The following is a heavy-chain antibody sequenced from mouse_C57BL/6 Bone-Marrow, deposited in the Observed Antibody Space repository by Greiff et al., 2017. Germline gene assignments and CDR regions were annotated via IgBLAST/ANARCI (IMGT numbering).Heavy chain of an antibody. Sequence: DVQLQESEGGLVQPGSSMKLSCTASGFTFSDYYMAWVRQVPEKGLEWVANINYDGSSTYYLDSLKSRFIISRDNAKNILYLQMSSLKSEDTATYYCARDLLWNYFDYWGQGTTLTVSS. J-gene: IGHJ2*01. D-gene: IGHD2-1*01. CDR2: INYDGSST. CDR1: GFTFSDYY. V-gene: IGHV5-16*01. CDR3: ARDLLWNYFDY.